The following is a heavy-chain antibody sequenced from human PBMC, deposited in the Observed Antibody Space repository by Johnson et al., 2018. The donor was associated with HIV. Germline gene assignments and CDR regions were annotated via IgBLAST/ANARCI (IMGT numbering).Heavy chain of an antibody. Sequence: QMQLVESGGGVVQPGRSLRLSCAASGFTFSSYAIHWVRQAPGKGLEWVAVISYDGSNKYYADSVKGRFTISRDNSKNTIYLQMNSLRVEDTAVYYCAKPYYDFWSGYYEYNAFDIWGQGTLVTVSS. D-gene: IGHD3-3*01. J-gene: IGHJ3*02. V-gene: IGHV3-30-3*01. CDR2: ISYDGSNK. CDR3: AKPYYDFWSGYYEYNAFDI. CDR1: GFTFSSYA.